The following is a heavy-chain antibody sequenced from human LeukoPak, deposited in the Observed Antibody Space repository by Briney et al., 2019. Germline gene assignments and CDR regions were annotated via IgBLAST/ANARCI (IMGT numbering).Heavy chain of an antibody. V-gene: IGHV3-53*01. Sequence: GGSLRLSCAASGFTFNRYNMNWVRRAPGKGLEWVSFIYSGGKTHSSDSVKGRFTISRDNSKNTLYLQMSSLRAEDTAIYYCARRAGEYSHPYDYWGQGTLSPSP. CDR1: GFTFNRYN. D-gene: IGHD2-15*01. J-gene: IGHJ4*02. CDR3: ARRAGEYSHPYDY. CDR2: IYSGGKT.